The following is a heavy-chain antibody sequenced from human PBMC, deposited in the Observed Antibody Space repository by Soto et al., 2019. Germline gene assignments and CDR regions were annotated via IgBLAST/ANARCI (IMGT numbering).Heavy chain of an antibody. V-gene: IGHV3-48*02. CDR3: GGDSSGYFYPDVFDI. Sequence: PGGSLRLSCAASGFTFSRYSMNWVRQAPGKGLEWVSYISSSSSIIYYADSVKGRFTISRDNAKNSLYLQMNSLRDEDTAVYYCGGDSSGYFYPDVFDIWGQGTMVTVSS. CDR2: ISSSSSII. CDR1: GFTFSRYS. D-gene: IGHD3-22*01. J-gene: IGHJ3*02.